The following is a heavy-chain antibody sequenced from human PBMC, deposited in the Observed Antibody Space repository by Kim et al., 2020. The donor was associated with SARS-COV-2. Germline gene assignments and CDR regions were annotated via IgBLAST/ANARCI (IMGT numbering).Heavy chain of an antibody. CDR2: ISGSGGST. CDR3: AKPHYDSSGDYWGFDY. CDR1: GFTFSSYA. V-gene: IGHV3-23*01. D-gene: IGHD3-22*01. J-gene: IGHJ4*02. Sequence: GGSLRLSCAASGFTFSSYAMSWVRQAPGKGLEWVSAISGSGGSTYYADSVKGRFTISRDNSKNTLYLQMNSLRAEDTAVYYCAKPHYDSSGDYWGFDYWGQGTLVTVSS.